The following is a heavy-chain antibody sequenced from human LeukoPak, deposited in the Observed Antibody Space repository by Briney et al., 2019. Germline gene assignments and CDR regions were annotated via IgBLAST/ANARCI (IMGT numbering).Heavy chain of an antibody. V-gene: IGHV4-59*01. J-gene: IGHJ5*02. CDR3: AREGTSGTHLNWFDP. CDR2: IYGSGST. D-gene: IGHD1-1*01. CDR1: GGSISSYY. Sequence: SETLSLTCTVSGGSISSYYWSRIRQPPGKGLEWIGHIYGSGSTNYNPSLKSRVTLSVDTSKNQFSLKLSSVTAADTAVYYCAREGTSGTHLNWFDPWGQGTLVTVSS.